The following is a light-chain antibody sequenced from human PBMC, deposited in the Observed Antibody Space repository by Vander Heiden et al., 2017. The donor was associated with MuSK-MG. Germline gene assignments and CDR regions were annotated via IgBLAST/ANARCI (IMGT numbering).Light chain of an antibody. J-gene: IGKJ1*01. CDR3: QQLNQYPRT. Sequence: DIQVTQSPSFLSASVGDRVTITCRARQGSSSYLAWYQQKPGKAPKLLIKAASTLQSRGPTRFSGSGSGTGFTLTISSLQPEDFSTDCCQQLNQYPRTFGQGTQVEIK. V-gene: IGKV1-9*01. CDR1: QGSSSY. CDR2: AAS.